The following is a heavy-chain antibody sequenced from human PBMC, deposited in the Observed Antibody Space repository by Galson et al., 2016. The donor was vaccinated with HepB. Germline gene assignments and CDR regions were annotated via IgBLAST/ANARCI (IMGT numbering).Heavy chain of an antibody. CDR1: GFTFGDYA. V-gene: IGHV3-30-3*02. Sequence: SLRLSCAASGFTFGDYALSWFRQAPGKGLEWVAVISYDGTNKYYADSVKGRFTISRDNSKNSLYLQMNSLRPEDTAVYYCAKEGHHDFWSGYYNWFAPWGQGTLVTVSS. D-gene: IGHD3-3*01. J-gene: IGHJ5*02. CDR2: ISYDGTNK. CDR3: AKEGHHDFWSGYYNWFAP.